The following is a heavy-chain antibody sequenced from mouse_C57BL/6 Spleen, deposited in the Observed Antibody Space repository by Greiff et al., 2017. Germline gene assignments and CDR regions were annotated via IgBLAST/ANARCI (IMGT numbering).Heavy chain of an antibody. Sequence: QVQLQQSGAELVRPGTSVKVSCKASGYAFTNYLIEWVKQRPGQGLEWIGVINPGSGGTNYNEKFKGKATLTADKSSSTAYMQLSSLTSEDSAVYFCASGDSYYFDYWGQGTTLTVSS. V-gene: IGHV1-54*01. CDR2: INPGSGGT. CDR1: GYAFTNYL. J-gene: IGHJ2*01. CDR3: ASGDSYYFDY.